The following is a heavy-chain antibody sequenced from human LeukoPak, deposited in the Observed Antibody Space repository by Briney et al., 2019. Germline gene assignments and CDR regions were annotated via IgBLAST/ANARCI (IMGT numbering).Heavy chain of an antibody. Sequence: GGSLRLSCAASGFTFSSYGMNWVRQAPGKGLEWVSGISDSDVGTKHADSVKGRFTISRDTAKNSLYLQMNSLRAEDTAVYYCARHVVAVGFDYWGQGTLVTVSS. CDR1: GFTFSSYG. J-gene: IGHJ4*02. V-gene: IGHV3-21*01. CDR3: ARHVVAVGFDY. D-gene: IGHD3-22*01. CDR2: ISDSDVGT.